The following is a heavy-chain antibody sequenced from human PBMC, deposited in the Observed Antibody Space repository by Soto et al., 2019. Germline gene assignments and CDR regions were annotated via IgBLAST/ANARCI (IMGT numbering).Heavy chain of an antibody. CDR3: AKDWATPVAGRFLDS. CDR1: GFNFSDYA. CDR2: ISYEGSNK. D-gene: IGHD6-19*01. J-gene: IGHJ4*02. V-gene: IGHV3-30*18. Sequence: HPGGSLRLSCAASGFNFSDYAMHWVRQAPGKGLEWLAIISYEGSNKYSAGSVKGRFTISRDNSKNTLYLQMNSLRPEDTAVYYCAKDWATPVAGRFLDSWGQGTPVTVSS.